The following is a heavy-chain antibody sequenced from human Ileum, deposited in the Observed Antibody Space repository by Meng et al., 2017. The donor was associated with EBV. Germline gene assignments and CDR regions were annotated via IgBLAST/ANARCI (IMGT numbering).Heavy chain of an antibody. Sequence: VAPRVSGPGRGKPSGTLSLTCAVSGGSMSSTNWWSWVRQPPGKGLEWIGEIYHSGSTNYNPSLKSRVSISVDKSKNQFSLKLSSVTAADTAVYYCARADKVRFDYWGQGTLVTVSS. CDR1: GGSMSSTNW. V-gene: IGHV4-4*02. CDR2: IYHSGST. J-gene: IGHJ4*02. CDR3: ARADKVRFDY.